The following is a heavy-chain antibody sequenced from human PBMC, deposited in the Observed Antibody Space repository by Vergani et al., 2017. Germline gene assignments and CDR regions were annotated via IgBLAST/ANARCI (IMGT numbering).Heavy chain of an antibody. CDR2: MNPNSGNT. CDR3: ARTPKEGLLWFGELLPRPYYYGMDV. D-gene: IGHD3-10*01. V-gene: IGHV1-8*03. Sequence: QVQLVQSGAEVKKPGASVKVSCKASGYTFTSYDINWVRQATGQGLEWMGWMNPNSGNTGYAQKFQGRVTITRNTSISTAYMELSSLRSEDTAVYYCARTPKEGLLWFGELLPRPYYYGMDVWGQGTTVTVSS. CDR1: GYTFTSYD. J-gene: IGHJ6*02.